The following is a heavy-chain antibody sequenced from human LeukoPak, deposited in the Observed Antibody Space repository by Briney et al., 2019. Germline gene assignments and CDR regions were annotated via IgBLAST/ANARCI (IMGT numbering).Heavy chain of an antibody. CDR3: AKDRSYGGMDV. Sequence: PGRSLRLSCAASGFTFSSYSMHWVRQAPGKGLEWVAVISYDGSNKYYADSVKGRFTISRDNSKNTLYLQMNSLRAEDTAVYYCAKDRSYGGMDVWGQGTTVTVSS. V-gene: IGHV3-30*18. CDR2: ISYDGSNK. J-gene: IGHJ6*02. CDR1: GFTFSSYS. D-gene: IGHD1-26*01.